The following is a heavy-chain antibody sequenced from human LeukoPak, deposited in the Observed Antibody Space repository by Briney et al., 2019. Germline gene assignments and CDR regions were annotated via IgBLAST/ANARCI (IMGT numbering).Heavy chain of an antibody. D-gene: IGHD4-17*01. CDR2: ISYDGSNK. V-gene: IGHV3-30-3*01. CDR1: GFTFSSYA. J-gene: IGHJ4*02. Sequence: PGGSLRLSCAASGFTFSSYAMHWVRQAPGKGLEWVAVISYDGSNKYYADSVKGRFTISRDNSKNTLYLQMTSLRAEDTAVYYCAREYGDKLDYWGQGTLVTVSS. CDR3: AREYGDKLDY.